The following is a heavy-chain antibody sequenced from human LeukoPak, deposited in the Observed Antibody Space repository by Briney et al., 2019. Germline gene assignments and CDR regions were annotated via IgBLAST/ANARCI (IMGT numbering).Heavy chain of an antibody. CDR3: AKDDSSGYMFDY. CDR1: GFTFGDYA. V-gene: IGHV3-23*01. CDR2: ISGSGGST. D-gene: IGHD3-22*01. Sequence: GRSLRLSCTASGFTFGDYAMSWVRQAPGKGLEWVSAISGSGGSTYYADSVKGRFTISRDNSKNTLYLQMNSLRAEDTAVYYCAKDDSSGYMFDYWGQGTLVTVSS. J-gene: IGHJ4*02.